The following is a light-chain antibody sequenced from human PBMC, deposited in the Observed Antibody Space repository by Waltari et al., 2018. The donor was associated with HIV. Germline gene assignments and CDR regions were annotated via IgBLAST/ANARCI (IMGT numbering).Light chain of an antibody. J-gene: IGKJ1*01. CDR3: QQYYSSPWT. CDR1: QTLLSSSNNKNY. CDR2: WAS. V-gene: IGKV4-1*01. Sequence: IVMTQSPDSLAVSLGERATIDCRSSQTLLSSSNNKNYWTWYRQKPGQPPKLLLYWASTRESGVPDRFSGSGSGTNFTLTISRLQAEDAATYYCQQYYSSPWTFGQGTKV.